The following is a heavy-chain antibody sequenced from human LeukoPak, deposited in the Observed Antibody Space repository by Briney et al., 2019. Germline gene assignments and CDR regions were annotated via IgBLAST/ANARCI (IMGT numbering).Heavy chain of an antibody. D-gene: IGHD3-3*01. CDR2: IKTDGSTT. CDR1: GFTFSSYW. Sequence: GGSLRLSCAVSGFTFSSYWMHWVRQAPGKGLVWVSHIKTDGSTTAYADSVKGRFTISRDNAKNTLYLQMNSLRAEDTAVYYCARDASGNHYDFWSGYTNQRSRYFDYWGQGTLVTVSS. CDR3: ARDASGNHYDFWSGYTNQRSRYFDY. J-gene: IGHJ4*02. V-gene: IGHV3-74*01.